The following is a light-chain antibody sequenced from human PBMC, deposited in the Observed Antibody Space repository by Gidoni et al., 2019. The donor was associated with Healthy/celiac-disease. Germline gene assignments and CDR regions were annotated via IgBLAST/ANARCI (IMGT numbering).Light chain of an antibody. J-gene: IGKJ1*01. CDR3: QQYGSSPRT. CDR2: GAS. V-gene: IGKV3-20*01. CDR1: QSVSSCY. Sequence: DIVLTHSPSTLSLSPGERATLSCRASQSVSSCYLAWYQQKPGQAPRLLIYGASSRGTGIPDRFSSSGAGTYFILTISRLEPEDFAVYYCQQYGSSPRTFGQGTKVEIK.